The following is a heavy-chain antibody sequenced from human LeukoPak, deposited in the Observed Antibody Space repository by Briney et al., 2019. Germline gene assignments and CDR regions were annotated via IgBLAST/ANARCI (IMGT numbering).Heavy chain of an antibody. CDR3: ARGGRAGSVAGKWYFDL. CDR1: GYTFTGYY. Sequence: ASVKVSGKASGYTFTGYYMHWVRHGPGQGRKCMGRINPNSGGTNYAQEVQRSVTMTMDKFISTAFMEESGLRSGDTPGYYCARGGRAGSVAGKWYFDLWGRGTLVTVSS. J-gene: IGHJ2*01. CDR2: INPNSGGT. V-gene: IGHV1-2*06. D-gene: IGHD6-19*01.